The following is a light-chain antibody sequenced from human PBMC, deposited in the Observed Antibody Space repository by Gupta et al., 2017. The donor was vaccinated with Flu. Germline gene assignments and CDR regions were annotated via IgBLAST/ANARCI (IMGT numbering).Light chain of an antibody. CDR2: DAS. CDR3: QQSDNFPRT. Sequence: DIQMTQSPSSVSASVGDIVTITCRASQGVGTWLAWYQQKPGKAPKLLIYDASTLQSGVPSRFSGSGSGTDFSLTITGLQPEDSATYYCQQSDNFPRTFGQGTKVEVK. V-gene: IGKV1-12*01. CDR1: QGVGTW. J-gene: IGKJ1*01.